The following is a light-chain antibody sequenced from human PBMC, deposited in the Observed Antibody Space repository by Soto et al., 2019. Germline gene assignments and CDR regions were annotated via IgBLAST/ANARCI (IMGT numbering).Light chain of an antibody. CDR1: SSDVGGYNY. CDR2: DVS. CDR3: SSYTSGSTTVV. V-gene: IGLV2-14*01. Sequence: QSALTQPASVSGSPGQSITISCTGTSSDVGGYNYVSWYQQHPGKAPKLMIYDVSKRPSGVSNRFSGSKSGNTASLTISGLQDEDEADYYCSSYTSGSTTVVFGGGTKLTVL. J-gene: IGLJ2*01.